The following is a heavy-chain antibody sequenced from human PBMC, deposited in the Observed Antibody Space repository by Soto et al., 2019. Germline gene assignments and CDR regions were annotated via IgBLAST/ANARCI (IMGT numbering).Heavy chain of an antibody. CDR1: GFSLSNARMG. CDR2: IFSNDEK. D-gene: IGHD6-13*01. CDR3: ARGSRQQLALYFDY. J-gene: IGHJ4*02. Sequence: QVTLKESGPVLVKPTETLTLTCTVSGFSLSNARMGVSWIRQPPGKALEWLAHIFSNDEKSYSTSLKSRLTISKDTSKSQVVLTMTNMDPVDTATYYCARGSRQQLALYFDYWGQGTLVTVSS. V-gene: IGHV2-26*01.